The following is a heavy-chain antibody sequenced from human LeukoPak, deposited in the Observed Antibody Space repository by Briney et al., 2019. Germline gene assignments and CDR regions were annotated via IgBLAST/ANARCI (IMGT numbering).Heavy chain of an antibody. V-gene: IGHV3-23*01. D-gene: IGHD3-3*01. J-gene: IGHJ4*02. CDR1: GFTFSSYA. CDR2: RNGGGDYT. CDR3: AKGRGTTIFGVAQSDY. Sequence: PGGSLRLSCEASGFTFSSYAMSWVRQAPGKGLEWVSARNGGGDYTYYAASVKGRFTISRDNSKNTLFLQMSSLRVEDTAVYYCAKGRGTTIFGVAQSDYWGQGTLVTVSS.